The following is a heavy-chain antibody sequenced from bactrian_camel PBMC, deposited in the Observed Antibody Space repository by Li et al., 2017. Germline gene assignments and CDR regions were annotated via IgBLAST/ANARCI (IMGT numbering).Heavy chain of an antibody. Sequence: VQLVESGGGLVQPGGSLRLPCAASGFTFSGYTMNWVRQAPGKGFEWVSYINSGGGGTVYADSVKGRFTISRDNAKNTVYLQMNSLKPEDTAVYYCVKDNGGYSFAYWGQGTQVTVS. CDR2: INSGGGGT. CDR3: VKDNGGYSFAY. CDR1: GFTFSGYT. V-gene: IGHV3S35*01. D-gene: IGHD2*01. J-gene: IGHJ6*01.